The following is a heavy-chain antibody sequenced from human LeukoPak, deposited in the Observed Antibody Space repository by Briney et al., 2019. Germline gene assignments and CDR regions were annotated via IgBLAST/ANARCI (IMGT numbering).Heavy chain of an antibody. CDR3: ARRVGYCSSTSCFEYYFDY. CDR1: GGSISSSYYY. Sequence: SETLSLTCTVSGGSISSSYYYWGWIRQPPGKGLEWIGSIYYSGSTYYNPSLKSRVTISVDTSKNQFSLKLSSVTAADTAVYYCARRVGYCSSTSCFEYYFDYWGQGTLVTVSS. D-gene: IGHD2-2*01. J-gene: IGHJ4*02. V-gene: IGHV4-39*01. CDR2: IYYSGST.